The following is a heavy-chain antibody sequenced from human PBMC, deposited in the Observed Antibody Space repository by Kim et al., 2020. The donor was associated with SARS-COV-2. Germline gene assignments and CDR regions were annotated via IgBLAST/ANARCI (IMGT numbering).Heavy chain of an antibody. Sequence: YYADSVKGRCTISRDNAKNSLYLQMNSLRDEDTAVYYCARDADTEYYFDYCGQGTLVTVSS. CDR3: ARDADTEYYFDY. D-gene: IGHD5-18*01. V-gene: IGHV3-48*02. J-gene: IGHJ4*02.